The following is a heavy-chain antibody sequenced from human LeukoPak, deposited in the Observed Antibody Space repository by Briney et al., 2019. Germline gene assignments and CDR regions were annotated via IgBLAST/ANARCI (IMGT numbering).Heavy chain of an antibody. D-gene: IGHD3-22*01. Sequence: GASVKVSCKASGYTFTSYGISWVRQAPGQGLEWMGWISAYNGNTNYAQKRQGRVTMTTDTSTSTAYMELRSLRSDDTAVYYCARDLLPAYYYDSSGYVANDYWGQGTLVTVSS. CDR3: ARDLLPAYYYDSSGYVANDY. J-gene: IGHJ4*02. CDR2: ISAYNGNT. CDR1: GYTFTSYG. V-gene: IGHV1-18*01.